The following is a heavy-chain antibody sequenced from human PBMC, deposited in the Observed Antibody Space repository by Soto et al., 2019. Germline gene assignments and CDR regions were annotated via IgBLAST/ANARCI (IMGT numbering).Heavy chain of an antibody. CDR1: GYIFSSYG. J-gene: IGHJ6*02. D-gene: IGHD2-2*01. V-gene: IGHV1-18*01. CDR2: ISGYDDKT. CDR3: ARIADCSITTCSFPSRFLIRGYYYYYALDV. Sequence: QVRLVQSAAEVKKPGASVKVSCKASGYIFSSYGITWVRQAPGHGLEWMRRISGYDDKTHLTQKLQGRVTMTIDTPTNTAFMELSRLRSAYTAVYYCARIADCSITTCSFPSRFLIRGYYYYYALDVWAQGTTVAVSS.